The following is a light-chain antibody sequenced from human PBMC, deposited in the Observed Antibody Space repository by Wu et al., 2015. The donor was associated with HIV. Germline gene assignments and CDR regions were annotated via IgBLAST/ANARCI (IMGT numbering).Light chain of an antibody. CDR3: QHRHSWPFT. Sequence: ENVLTQSPGTVSLSPGERATLSCRASQGVGNNYLAWYQQKPGQAPRLLIYDASTRVAGIPARFSGSGSGTDFTLTISSLEPEDFAVYYCQHRHSWPFTFGPGTKVDLK. CDR2: DAS. CDR1: QGVGNNY. J-gene: IGKJ3*01. V-gene: IGKV3D-20*02.